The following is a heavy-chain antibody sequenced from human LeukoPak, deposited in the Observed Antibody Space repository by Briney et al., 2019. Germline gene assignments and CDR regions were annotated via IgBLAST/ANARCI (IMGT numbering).Heavy chain of an antibody. D-gene: IGHD4-23*01. CDR2: ISAYNGNT. J-gene: IGHJ6*03. V-gene: IGHV1-18*01. CDR1: GYTFTSYG. Sequence: ASVKVSCKASGYTFTSYGISWARQAPGQGLEWMGWISAYNGNTNYAQKLQGRVTMTTDTSTSTAYMELRSLRSDDTAVYYCARLLQGWELNYYYSYMDVWGKGTTVTISS. CDR3: ARLLQGWELNYYYSYMDV.